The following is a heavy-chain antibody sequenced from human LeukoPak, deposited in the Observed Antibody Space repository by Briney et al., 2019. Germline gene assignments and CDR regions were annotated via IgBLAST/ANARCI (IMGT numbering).Heavy chain of an antibody. CDR2: ISGSGTGT. CDR3: AKGAPLSKQSGFDY. D-gene: IGHD1-26*01. Sequence: TGGSLRLSCAASGFTFSSYSMSWVRQAPGKGLEWVSGISGSGTGTYYAGSVKGRFTISRDNSKNTLYLQVNSLRAEDTAVYYCAKGAPLSKQSGFDYWGQGTLVTVSS. CDR1: GFTFSSYS. V-gene: IGHV3-23*01. J-gene: IGHJ4*02.